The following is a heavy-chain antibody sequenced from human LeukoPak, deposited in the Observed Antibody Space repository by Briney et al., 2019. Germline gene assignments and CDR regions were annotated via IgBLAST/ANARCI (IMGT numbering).Heavy chain of an antibody. J-gene: IGHJ3*02. CDR3: AKDGNGIPSDGDAFDI. D-gene: IGHD1-14*01. Sequence: GGSLRLSCAASGFTFSSYAMHWVRQAPGKGLEWVAVISYDGSNKYYADSVKGRFTISRDNAKNSPYLQMNSLRAEDMALYYCAKDGNGIPSDGDAFDIWGQGTMVTVSS. V-gene: IGHV3-30-3*01. CDR2: ISYDGSNK. CDR1: GFTFSSYA.